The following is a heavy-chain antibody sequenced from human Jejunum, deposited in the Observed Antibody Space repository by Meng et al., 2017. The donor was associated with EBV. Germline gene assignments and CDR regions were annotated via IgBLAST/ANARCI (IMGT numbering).Heavy chain of an antibody. CDR1: GGSISNNLYY. CDR3: ARYSSSSGWLDP. CDR2: IYYSGNT. V-gene: IGHV4-39*07. Sequence: QESGPGLVNSSETLSLTCTVSGGSISNNLYYGGWIRQPPGKGLEWIGTIYYSGNTYYSPSLKSRVTISVDTSKNQFSLQLNSVTAADTAVYYCARYSSSSGWLDPWGQGTLVTVSS. D-gene: IGHD6-19*01. J-gene: IGHJ5*02.